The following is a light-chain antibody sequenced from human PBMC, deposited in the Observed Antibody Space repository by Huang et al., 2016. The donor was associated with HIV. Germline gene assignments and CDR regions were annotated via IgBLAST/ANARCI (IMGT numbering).Light chain of an antibody. CDR3: QQANMYPRS. J-gene: IGKJ5*01. CDR2: STS. Sequence: IQLTQSPSSVSASEGDTGRITCRASQDISSWLAWYQQKPVEAPTLLIHSTSILQSGVPSRFNGSGSGTDFFLTINSLRPDEFATYYCQQANMYPRSFGQGTRLDIK. V-gene: IGKV1-12*01. CDR1: QDISSW.